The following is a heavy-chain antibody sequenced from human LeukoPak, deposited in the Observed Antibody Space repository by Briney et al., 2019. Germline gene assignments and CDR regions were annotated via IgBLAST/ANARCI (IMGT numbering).Heavy chain of an antibody. Sequence: SETLSLTCAVYGGSLSGYYWSWIRQPPGKGLEWIGEINHSGSTNYNPSLKSRVTISVDTSKNQFSLKLSSVTAADTAVYYCARGMRGIVGATLDYWGQGTLVTVSS. CDR1: GGSLSGYY. D-gene: IGHD1-26*01. CDR3: ARGMRGIVGATLDY. CDR2: INHSGST. J-gene: IGHJ4*02. V-gene: IGHV4-34*01.